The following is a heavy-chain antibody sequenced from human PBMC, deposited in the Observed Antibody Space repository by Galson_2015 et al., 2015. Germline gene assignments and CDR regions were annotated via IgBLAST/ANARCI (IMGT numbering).Heavy chain of an antibody. D-gene: IGHD3-10*01. CDR1: GFTFSSYW. Sequence: SLRLSCAASGFTFSSYWMHWVRQVPGKGLEWVSAISGSGYNTYYADSVKGRFTISRDNSKNTVYLQMSSLRAEDTAIYYCVKDPYGSDSHDGGYWGQGTLVTVSS. V-gene: IGHV3-23*01. J-gene: IGHJ4*02. CDR2: ISGSGYNT. CDR3: VKDPYGSDSHDGGY.